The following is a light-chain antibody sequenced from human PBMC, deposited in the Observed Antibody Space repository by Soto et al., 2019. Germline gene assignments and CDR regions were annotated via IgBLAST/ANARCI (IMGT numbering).Light chain of an antibody. CDR2: GAS. CDR1: QSVSSN. CDR3: QQYINLWT. V-gene: IGKV3-15*01. Sequence: IVITQSPATLSVCPGERATLSCRASQSVSSNLAWYQQKPGQSPRLLIYGASTRATGIPARFSGSGSGTEFTLTISSLQSEDFAVYYCQQYINLWTFGQGTKVDIK. J-gene: IGKJ1*01.